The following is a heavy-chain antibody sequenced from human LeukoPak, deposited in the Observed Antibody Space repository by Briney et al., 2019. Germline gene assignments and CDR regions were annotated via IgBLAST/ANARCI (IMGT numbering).Heavy chain of an antibody. Sequence: GGSLRLSCAASGFTFRSYSMNCVRQAPGKGLEWVSSISSSSSYIYYADSVKGRFTISRDNAKNSLYLQMNSLRAEDTAVYYCARVTTQWLVSTIDYWGQGTLVTVSS. CDR3: ARVTTQWLVSTIDY. J-gene: IGHJ4*02. CDR2: ISSSSSYI. V-gene: IGHV3-21*01. CDR1: GFTFRSYS. D-gene: IGHD6-19*01.